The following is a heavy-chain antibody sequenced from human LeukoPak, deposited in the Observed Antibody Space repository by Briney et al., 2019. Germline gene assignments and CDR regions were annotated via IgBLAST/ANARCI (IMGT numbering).Heavy chain of an antibody. D-gene: IGHD3-3*01. Sequence: TGGSLRLSCAASEFSFGSYAMSWVRQAPGKGLEWVSIISAGGGTIYYVDSVKGRSTISRDNSKNTLYLQMNSLRAEDTAVYYCAKKVLAAIGQNWFDPWGQGTLVTVSS. CDR1: EFSFGSYA. V-gene: IGHV3-23*01. CDR2: ISAGGGTI. CDR3: AKKVLAAIGQNWFDP. J-gene: IGHJ5*02.